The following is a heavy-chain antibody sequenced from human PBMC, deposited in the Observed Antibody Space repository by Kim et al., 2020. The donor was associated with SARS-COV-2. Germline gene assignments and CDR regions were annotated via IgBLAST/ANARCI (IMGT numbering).Heavy chain of an antibody. Sequence: GGSLRLSCAASGFTFSSFSMNWVRQAPEKGLEWVASISNSNTYTYYADSVKGRFTISRDNSKNSLYLQMNSLRTEDTAVYYCARDRGPTIVNYFYYGIDVWGHGATLTVSS. V-gene: IGHV3-21*01. D-gene: IGHD2-15*01. J-gene: IGHJ6*02. CDR3: ARDRGPTIVNYFYYGIDV. CDR2: ISNSNTYT. CDR1: GFTFSSFS.